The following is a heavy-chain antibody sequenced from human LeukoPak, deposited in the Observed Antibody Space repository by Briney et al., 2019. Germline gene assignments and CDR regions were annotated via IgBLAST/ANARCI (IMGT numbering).Heavy chain of an antibody. V-gene: IGHV4-4*02. Sequence: SETLSLTCAVSDGSISSNNWWSWVRQPPGKGLEWIGEIYHSGSTNYNPSLKSRATISVDKSKNHFSLNLSSVTAADTAVYYCARAYYGSTNYYRQYYFDYWGQGTLVTASS. CDR2: IYHSGST. D-gene: IGHD3-10*01. CDR1: DGSISSNNW. CDR3: ARAYYGSTNYYRQYYFDY. J-gene: IGHJ4*02.